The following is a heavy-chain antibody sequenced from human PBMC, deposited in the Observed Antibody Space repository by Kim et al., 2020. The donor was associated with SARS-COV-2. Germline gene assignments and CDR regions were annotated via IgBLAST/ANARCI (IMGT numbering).Heavy chain of an antibody. CDR1: GFSLRFLS. D-gene: IGHD6-19*01. V-gene: IGHV1-24*01. Sequence: ASVKVSCKVSGFSLRFLSIHWVRQAPGKGLEWMGGFHPVDADAVYAQKFQARVTMTEDTSTDTAYMDISNLTSEDTAVFYCLTSYRSPSFDAWGQGTTVTVSS. J-gene: IGHJ6*02. CDR2: FHPVDADA. CDR3: LTSYRSPSFDA.